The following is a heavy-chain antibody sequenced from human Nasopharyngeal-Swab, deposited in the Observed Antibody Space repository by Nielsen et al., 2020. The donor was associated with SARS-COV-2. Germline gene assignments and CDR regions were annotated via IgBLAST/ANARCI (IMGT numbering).Heavy chain of an antibody. Sequence: ASVKVSCKASGYTFTGYYMHWVRQAPGQGLEWMGRINPSSGGTNYAQKFQGRVTMTRDTSISTAYMELSRLRSDDTAVYYCARAKELRLNVDYWGQGTLVTVSS. CDR3: ARAKELRLNVDY. J-gene: IGHJ4*02. CDR2: INPSSGGT. V-gene: IGHV1-2*06. D-gene: IGHD1-7*01. CDR1: GYTFTGYY.